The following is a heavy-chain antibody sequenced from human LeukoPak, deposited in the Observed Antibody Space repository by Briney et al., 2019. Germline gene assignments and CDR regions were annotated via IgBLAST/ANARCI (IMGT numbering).Heavy chain of an antibody. D-gene: IGHD3-22*01. Sequence: SETLSLTCTVSGGSISSGSYYWRWIRQPAGTGLEWFGRIYTSGTTNYNPSLKSRVTISVDTSKTQFSLKLSSVTAADTAVYYCASAYYYDSSGYLIDYWGQGTLVTVSS. V-gene: IGHV4-61*02. CDR3: ASAYYYDSSGYLIDY. J-gene: IGHJ4*02. CDR1: GGSISSGSYY. CDR2: IYTSGTT.